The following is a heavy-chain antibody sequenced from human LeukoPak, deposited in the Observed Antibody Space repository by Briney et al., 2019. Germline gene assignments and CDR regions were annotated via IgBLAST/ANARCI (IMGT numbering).Heavy chain of an antibody. CDR2: IYYSGST. J-gene: IGHJ4*02. CDR1: GGSISSSSYY. CDR3: ARVPREWWKYCSGGSCYDYFDY. V-gene: IGHV4-39*07. Sequence: PSETLSLTCTVSGGSISSSSYYWGWIRQPPGKGLEWIGSIYYSGSTYYNPSLKSRVTISVDTSKNQFSLKLSSVTAADTAVYYCARVPREWWKYCSGGSCYDYFDYWGQGTLVTVSS. D-gene: IGHD2-15*01.